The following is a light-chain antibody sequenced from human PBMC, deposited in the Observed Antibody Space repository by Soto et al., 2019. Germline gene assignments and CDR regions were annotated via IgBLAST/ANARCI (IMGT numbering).Light chain of an antibody. Sequence: EIVLTQSPATLSLSPGERATLSCRASQSVSSYLAWYQQKPGQAPRLLIYDASNRATGIPARFSGSGSGTYFTITISSLEAEAFAVYYCQQRSNWPTFGGGTKVEIK. CDR1: QSVSSY. J-gene: IGKJ4*01. CDR3: QQRSNWPT. V-gene: IGKV3-11*01. CDR2: DAS.